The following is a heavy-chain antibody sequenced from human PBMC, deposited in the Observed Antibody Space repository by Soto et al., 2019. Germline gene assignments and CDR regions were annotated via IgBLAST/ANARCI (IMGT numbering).Heavy chain of an antibody. D-gene: IGHD6-13*01. V-gene: IGHV4-59*01. Sequence: ASETLSLTCTVSGGSMRNYFWTWIRQPPGKGLEWIGYIHYSGTTSFFPSYNLSLRSRVTISEDTSKNQFSLKLLSVTTADTAVYFCAAGEASSRNLAPYYLDFWGQGTLVTVSS. CDR3: AAGEASSRNLAPYYLDF. CDR1: GGSMRNYF. CDR2: IHYSGTT. J-gene: IGHJ4*02.